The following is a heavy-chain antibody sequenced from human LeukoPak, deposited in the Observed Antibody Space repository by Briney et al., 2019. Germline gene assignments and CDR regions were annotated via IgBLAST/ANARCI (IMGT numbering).Heavy chain of an antibody. J-gene: IGHJ4*02. CDR1: GFTFEDFG. V-gene: IGHV3-53*01. Sequence: GGSLRLSCAASGFTFEDFGMSWVRQAPGKGLEWVSLIYGDDSPYFAESVKGRFTISRDNSKNTLYLQMNSLRAEDTAVYYCARDRYFDYWGQGTLVTVSS. CDR2: IYGDDSP. CDR3: ARDRYFDY.